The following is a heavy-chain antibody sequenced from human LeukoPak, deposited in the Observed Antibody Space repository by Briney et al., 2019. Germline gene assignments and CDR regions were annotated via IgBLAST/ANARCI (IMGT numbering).Heavy chain of an antibody. D-gene: IGHD4-17*01. CDR3: AKAGRGYGDYVDYMDV. CDR1: GFMFSIYA. Sequence: GRTLSPSCAASGFMFSIYAMSWVRQAPGKGLEWVSVISGSGGSTNYADPVKGRFTISRDNSKNTLYLQMNSLRAEDTAVYYCAKAGRGYGDYVDYMDVWGKGTTVTVSS. CDR2: ISGSGGST. V-gene: IGHV3-23*01. J-gene: IGHJ6*03.